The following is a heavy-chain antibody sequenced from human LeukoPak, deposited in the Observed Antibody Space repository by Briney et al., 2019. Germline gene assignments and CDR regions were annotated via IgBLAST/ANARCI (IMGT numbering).Heavy chain of an antibody. D-gene: IGHD1-7*01. CDR2: INWDGGST. CDR1: GFMFHDHG. V-gene: IGHV3-20*04. J-gene: IGHJ4*02. CDR3: ARGLGKTGTAWPLYY. Sequence: GGSLRLSCGGYGFMFHDHGMSWVRQVAGKGLEWVSGINWDGGSTGYADSVKGRFTISRDNAKKSLYLQMNSLRAEDTALYYCARGLGKTGTAWPLYYWGQGTLVTVSS.